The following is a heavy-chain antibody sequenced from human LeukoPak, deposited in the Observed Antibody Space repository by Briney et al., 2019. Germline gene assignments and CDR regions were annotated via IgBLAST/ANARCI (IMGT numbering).Heavy chain of an antibody. Sequence: ASVKVSCKASRGTFSSYAISWVRPAPGQGLEWMGRIIPIFGTAHYAQKFQGRVTITTNESTSTAYMELSSLRSEDTAVYYCAREDYDFWSGYHLPTAGLDYWGQGTLVTVSS. V-gene: IGHV1-69*05. CDR2: IIPIFGTA. D-gene: IGHD3-3*01. CDR3: AREDYDFWSGYHLPTAGLDY. J-gene: IGHJ4*02. CDR1: RGTFSSYA.